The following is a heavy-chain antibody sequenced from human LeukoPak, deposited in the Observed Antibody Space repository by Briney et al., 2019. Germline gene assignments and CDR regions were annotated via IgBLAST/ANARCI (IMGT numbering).Heavy chain of an antibody. Sequence: GESLKISCKASGYSFTNYWIGWVRQMPGKGLEWMGIIYPGDSDTRYGPSFQGQVTISADKSISTAYLQWNSLKASDTAMYHCARPSGAGRGTAYFDYWGQGTLVTVSS. CDR2: IYPGDSDT. D-gene: IGHD3-10*01. J-gene: IGHJ4*02. CDR1: GYSFTNYW. V-gene: IGHV5-51*01. CDR3: ARPSGAGRGTAYFDY.